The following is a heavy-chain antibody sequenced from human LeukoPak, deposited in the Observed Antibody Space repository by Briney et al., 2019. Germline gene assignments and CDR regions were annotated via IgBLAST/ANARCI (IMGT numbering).Heavy chain of an antibody. Sequence: GESLRLSCAASGFTFSRYWMHWVRQALGEGLVWVSRIDEHGTTMDYADSVRDRFTISRDNAKNTLYLHMNSLRAEDTAMYYCARDVGGAGSHWGQGSLVTVSS. CDR3: ARDVGGAGSH. V-gene: IGHV3-74*01. CDR1: GFTFSRYW. J-gene: IGHJ4*02. D-gene: IGHD3-10*01. CDR2: IDEHGTTM.